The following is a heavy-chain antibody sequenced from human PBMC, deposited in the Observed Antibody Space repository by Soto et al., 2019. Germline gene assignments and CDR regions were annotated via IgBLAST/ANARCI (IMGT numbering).Heavy chain of an antibody. Sequence: SCKASGGTFRSYAISWVRQAPGQGLEWMGGIIPIFGTANYAQKFQGRVTITADESTSTAYMELSSLRPEDTAVYYCARAPIVVVAVYGWFDPWGQGTLVTVSS. J-gene: IGHJ5*02. V-gene: IGHV1-69*01. CDR2: IIPIFGTA. CDR1: GGTFRSYA. D-gene: IGHD2-15*01. CDR3: ARAPIVVVAVYGWFDP.